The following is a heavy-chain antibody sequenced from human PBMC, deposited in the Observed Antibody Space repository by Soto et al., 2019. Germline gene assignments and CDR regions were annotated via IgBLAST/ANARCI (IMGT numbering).Heavy chain of an antibody. D-gene: IGHD5-12*01. J-gene: IGHJ2*01. CDR1: GGTFSSYT. V-gene: IGHV1-69*12. Sequence: QVQLVQSGAEVKKPGSSVTVSCKASGGTFSSYTISWVRQAPGQGLEWMGGIIPIFGTANYAQKFQGRVTITADEYTSTAYRELSSLRSEDTAVYYCARGNHRWLQVWYFDLWGRGTLVTVSS. CDR3: ARGNHRWLQVWYFDL. CDR2: IIPIFGTA.